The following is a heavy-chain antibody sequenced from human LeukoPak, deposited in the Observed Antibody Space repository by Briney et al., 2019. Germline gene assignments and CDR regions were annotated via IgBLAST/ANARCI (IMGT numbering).Heavy chain of an antibody. V-gene: IGHV3-21*01. CDR3: ARDLPNSSGWREGFDY. D-gene: IGHD6-19*01. CDR2: ISSSSSYI. J-gene: IGHJ4*02. Sequence: GFALRLSYVASGFTFRSYSMNGVRQAPGRGLAGVSSISSSSSYIYYADSVKGRFTISRDKAKNSLYMQMNSLRAEDTAVYYCARDLPNSSGWREGFDYWGQGALVTVSS. CDR1: GFTFRSYS.